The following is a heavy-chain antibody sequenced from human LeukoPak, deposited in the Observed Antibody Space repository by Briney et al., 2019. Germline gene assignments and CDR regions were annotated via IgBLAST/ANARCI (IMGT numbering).Heavy chain of an antibody. Sequence: ASVKVSCKASGYKFTNYGISWVRQAPGQGLEWMGWISPYNGNTIYAQKLQGRVTMTTDTSTSTAYMELRSLRSDDTAVYYCARGVVAAAGRTFDFWGQGTLVTVSS. CDR2: ISPYNGNT. CDR1: GYKFTNYG. D-gene: IGHD6-13*01. V-gene: IGHV1-18*01. CDR3: ARGVVAAAGRTFDF. J-gene: IGHJ4*02.